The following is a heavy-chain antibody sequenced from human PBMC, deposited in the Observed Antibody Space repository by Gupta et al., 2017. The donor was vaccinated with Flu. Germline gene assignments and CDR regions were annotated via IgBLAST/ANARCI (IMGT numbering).Heavy chain of an antibody. Sequence: QVQLVESGGGVVQPGRSLRLSCAASGFTFSSYGMHWVRQAPGKGLEWVAVISYDGSNKYYADSVKGRFTISRDNSKNTLYLQMNSLRAEDTAVYYCAKVIGEWSMNWFDPWGQGTLVTVSS. CDR3: AKVIGEWSMNWFDP. V-gene: IGHV3-30*18. CDR1: GFTFSSYG. J-gene: IGHJ5*02. D-gene: IGHD3-10*01. CDR2: ISYDGSNK.